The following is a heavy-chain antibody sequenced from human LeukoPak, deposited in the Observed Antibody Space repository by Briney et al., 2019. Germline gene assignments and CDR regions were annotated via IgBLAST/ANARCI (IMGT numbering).Heavy chain of an antibody. CDR1: GFTFSSYA. D-gene: IGHD3-16*02. CDR2: ISGSGDST. Sequence: GGSLRLSCAASGFTFSSYAMSWVRQAPGKGLEGVAAISGSGDSTYYADSVKGRFTISRENSKNTLYLKMKSLRAGDTAVYYCVEVVIGALSGWGQGTLVTVSS. CDR3: VEVVIGALSG. V-gene: IGHV3-23*01. J-gene: IGHJ4*02.